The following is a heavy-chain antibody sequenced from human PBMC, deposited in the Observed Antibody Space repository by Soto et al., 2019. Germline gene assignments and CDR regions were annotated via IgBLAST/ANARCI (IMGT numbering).Heavy chain of an antibody. CDR2: ISYDGSDT. Sequence: HPGGSLRLSCVASGFTPGFPFTSYGMYWVRQAPGKGLQWVAVISYDGSDTYDADSVRGRFTISRDNSKNSLYLQMNSLRPEDTATYYCAKLSFRMVTTGYFDSWGQGTLVTVSS. CDR1: GFTPGFPFTSYG. J-gene: IGHJ4*02. CDR3: AKLSFRMVTTGYFDS. D-gene: IGHD4-17*01. V-gene: IGHV3-30*18.